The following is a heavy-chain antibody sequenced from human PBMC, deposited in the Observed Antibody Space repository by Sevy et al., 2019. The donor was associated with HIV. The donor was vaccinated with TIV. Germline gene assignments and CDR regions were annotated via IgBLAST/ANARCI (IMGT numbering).Heavy chain of an antibody. CDR3: AREGSPYDTYYYYYGMDV. V-gene: IGHV3-7*01. D-gene: IGHD5-12*01. CDR1: GFTVSSNY. CDR2: IKQDGSEK. Sequence: GGSLRLSCAASGFTVSSNYMSWVRQAPGKGLEWVANIKQDGSEKYYVDSVKGRFTISRDNSQNSLFLQMNTLRAEDTAVYYCAREGSPYDTYYYYYGMDVWGQGTTVTVSS. J-gene: IGHJ6*02.